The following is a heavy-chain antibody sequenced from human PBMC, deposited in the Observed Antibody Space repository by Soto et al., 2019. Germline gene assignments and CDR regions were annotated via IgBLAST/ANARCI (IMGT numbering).Heavy chain of an antibody. CDR3: ARGDWPTQMDV. J-gene: IGHJ6*02. D-gene: IGHD2-21*01. CDR2: IYFSGST. V-gene: IGHV4-31*03. CDR1: GGSISGGTYY. Sequence: QVQLQESGPGLVKPSQTLSLTCTVSGGSISGGTYYWSWIRQPPGQGLEWIWYIYFSGSTYYNPSLKSRVIISVDTSKNQFSRRLSSVTAADTAVYYCARGDWPTQMDVWGQGTTVTVSS.